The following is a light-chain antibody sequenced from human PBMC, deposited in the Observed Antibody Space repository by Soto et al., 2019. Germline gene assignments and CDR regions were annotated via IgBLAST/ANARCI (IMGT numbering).Light chain of an antibody. V-gene: IGLV1-44*01. CDR1: SSNIGSNT. Sequence: QAVVTQPPSASGTPGQRVTIPCSGSSSNIGSNTVKWYQQLPGTAPKLLIYNGNQRPSGVPDRFSGSKSGTSASLAISGLQSEDEADYYCAAWDDSLNGWVFGGGTKVTVL. J-gene: IGLJ3*02. CDR3: AAWDDSLNGWV. CDR2: NGN.